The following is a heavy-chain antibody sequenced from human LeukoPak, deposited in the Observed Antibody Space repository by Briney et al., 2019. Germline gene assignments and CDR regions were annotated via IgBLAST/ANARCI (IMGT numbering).Heavy chain of an antibody. V-gene: IGHV3-30*18. CDR1: GFTFSSYG. Sequence: PGGSLRLSCAASGFTFSSYGMHWVRQAPGKGLEWVAVISYDGSNKYYADSVKGRFTISRDNSKNTLYLQVNSLRAEDTAVYYCAKDFGSYGFDYWGQGTLVTVSS. J-gene: IGHJ4*02. D-gene: IGHD5-18*01. CDR2: ISYDGSNK. CDR3: AKDFGSYGFDY.